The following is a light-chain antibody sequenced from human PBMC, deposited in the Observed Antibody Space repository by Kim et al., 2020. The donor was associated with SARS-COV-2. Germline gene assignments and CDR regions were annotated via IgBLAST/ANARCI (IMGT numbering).Light chain of an antibody. V-gene: IGKV1-9*01. CDR2: AAS. CDR1: QGISSY. CDR3: QQLNSYPLT. J-gene: IGKJ4*01. Sequence: DIQLTQSPSFLSASVGDRVTITCRASQGISSYVAWYQQIPGKAPKLLIYAASTLQSGVPSRFSDSGSGTEFTLTISSLQPEDFATYYCQQLNSYPLTFGGGTKVDIK.